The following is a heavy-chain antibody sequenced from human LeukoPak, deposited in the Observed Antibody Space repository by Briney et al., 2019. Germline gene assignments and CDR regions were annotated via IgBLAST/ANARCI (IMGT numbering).Heavy chain of an antibody. CDR3: AKGAPAAIFDY. Sequence: PGGSLRLSCAASGFTFSSYAMHWVRQAPGKGLEWVAVISYDGSNKYYADSVKGRFTISRDNSKNTLYLQMNSLRAEDTAVYYCAKGAPAAIFDYWGQGSLVTVSS. CDR1: GFTFSSYA. V-gene: IGHV3-30-3*01. CDR2: ISYDGSNK. D-gene: IGHD2-2*02. J-gene: IGHJ4*02.